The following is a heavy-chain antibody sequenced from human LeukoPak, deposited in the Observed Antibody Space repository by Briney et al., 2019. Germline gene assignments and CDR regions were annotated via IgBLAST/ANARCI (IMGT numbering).Heavy chain of an antibody. J-gene: IGHJ4*02. CDR1: GFTFSSYA. CDR2: ISGSGGST. V-gene: IGHV3-23*01. Sequence: GGSLRLSCAASGFTFSSYAMSWVRQAPGKGLEWVSAISGSGGSTYYADSVKGRFTISRDNSKNTLYLQMNSLRAEDTAVYYCAXXXGITIFGVVKVGXFDYWGQGTLVTVSS. CDR3: AXXXGITIFGVVKVGXFDY. D-gene: IGHD3-3*01.